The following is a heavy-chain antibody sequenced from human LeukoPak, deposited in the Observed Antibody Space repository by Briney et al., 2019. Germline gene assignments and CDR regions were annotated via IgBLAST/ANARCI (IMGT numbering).Heavy chain of an antibody. J-gene: IGHJ3*02. Sequence: PGGSLRLSCAASGFSFSAYWMTWVRQAPGTGLEWVANINPAGTETYYVDPVKGRFTISRDNAKNSLFLQMNSLRTEDTALYYCARAFYYYDTTGLGAVDIWGQGTMVTVSS. CDR2: INPAGTET. CDR1: GFSFSAYW. V-gene: IGHV3-7*03. CDR3: ARAFYYYDTTGLGAVDI. D-gene: IGHD3-22*01.